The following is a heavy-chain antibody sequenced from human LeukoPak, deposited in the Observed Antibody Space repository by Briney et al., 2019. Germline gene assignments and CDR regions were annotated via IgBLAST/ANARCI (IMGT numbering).Heavy chain of an antibody. CDR3: ARDRGRAARPPGSLRYYYYMDV. V-gene: IGHV4-61*02. D-gene: IGHD6-6*01. CDR1: GGSISSGSYY. CDR2: IYTSGST. J-gene: IGHJ6*03. Sequence: SETLSLTCTVSGGSISSGSYYWSWIRQPAGKGLEWIGRIYTSGSTNYNPSLKSRVTISVDTSKNQFSLKLSSVTAADTAVYYCARDRGRAARPPGSLRYYYYMDVWGKGTTVTVSS.